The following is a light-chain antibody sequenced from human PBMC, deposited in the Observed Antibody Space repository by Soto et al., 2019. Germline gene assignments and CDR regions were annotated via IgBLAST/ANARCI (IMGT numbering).Light chain of an antibody. Sequence: ELVLTQSPATLSLSPGESATLSCRASQSFGRHVAWYQQKPGQAPRLLIYDTSNRATGVPARFSGSGSGTDFTLTISSLEPEDFAVYYCQQRLTFGGGTKLEIK. V-gene: IGKV3-11*01. CDR2: DTS. CDR3: QQRLT. CDR1: QSFGRH. J-gene: IGKJ4*01.